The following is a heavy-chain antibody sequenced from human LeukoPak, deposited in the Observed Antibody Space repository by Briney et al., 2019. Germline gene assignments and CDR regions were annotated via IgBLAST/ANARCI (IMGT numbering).Heavy chain of an antibody. V-gene: IGHV4-30-2*01. CDR1: GGSISSGGYS. D-gene: IGHD4-17*01. Sequence: SETLSLTCAVSGGSISSGGYSWSWIRQPPGKGLEWIGYIYHSGSTYYNPSLKSRVTISVDRSKNQFSLKLSSVTAADTAVYYCARRYGDYGGMDVWGQGTTVTVSS. CDR2: IYHSGST. CDR3: ARRYGDYGGMDV. J-gene: IGHJ6*02.